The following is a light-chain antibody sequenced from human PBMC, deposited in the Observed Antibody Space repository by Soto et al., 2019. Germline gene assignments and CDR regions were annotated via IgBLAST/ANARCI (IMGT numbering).Light chain of an antibody. J-gene: IGKJ1*01. V-gene: IGKV4-1*01. CDR2: WAS. Sequence: DIVMTQSPASLAVSLGERATINCKSSQSVLYSSNNKNYLAWYQQNPGQPPKLLIYWASTRESGVPDRFSGSGSGIDFTLTISRLEPEDSAVYYCQQYGSSPTWTFGQGTKV. CDR1: QSVLYSSNNKNY. CDR3: QQYGSSPTWT.